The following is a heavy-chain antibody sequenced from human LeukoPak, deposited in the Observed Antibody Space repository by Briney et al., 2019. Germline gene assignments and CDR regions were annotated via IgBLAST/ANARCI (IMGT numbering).Heavy chain of an antibody. J-gene: IGHJ4*02. Sequence: GGSLRLSCAASGFTFSSYAMSWVRQAPGKGLEWVSYISSSGSTIYYADSVKGRFTISRDNAKNSLYLQMNSLRAEDTAVYYCARVGGRGYGEPIDYWGQGTLVTVSS. CDR3: ARVGGRGYGEPIDY. CDR2: ISSSGSTI. CDR1: GFTFSSYA. D-gene: IGHD4-17*01. V-gene: IGHV3-48*04.